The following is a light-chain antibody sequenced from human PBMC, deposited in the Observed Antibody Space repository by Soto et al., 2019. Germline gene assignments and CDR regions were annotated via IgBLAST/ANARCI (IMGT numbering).Light chain of an antibody. CDR1: QSISSW. CDR2: DAS. Sequence: DIQMTQSPSTLSASVGDRVTITCRASQSISSWLAWYQQKPGEAPKLLIYDASSLESGVPSRFSGSGSGTEFTLTISSLQSEDFAVYYCQQYNNWPPITFGGGTKVDIK. V-gene: IGKV1-5*01. CDR3: QQYNNWPPIT. J-gene: IGKJ4*01.